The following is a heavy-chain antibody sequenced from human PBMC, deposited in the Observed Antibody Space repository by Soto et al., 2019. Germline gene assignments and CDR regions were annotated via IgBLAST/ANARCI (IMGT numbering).Heavy chain of an antibody. V-gene: IGHV1-3*01. CDR3: ARDHTYYYDSSGYYYVGYFDY. Sequence: QVQLVQSGAEVKKPGASVKVSCKASGYTFTSYAMHWVRQAPGQRLEWMGWINAGNGNTKYSQKFQGRVTITRDTSVSTAYMELSSLRSEDTAVYYCARDHTYYYDSSGYYYVGYFDYWGQGTLVTVSS. D-gene: IGHD3-22*01. J-gene: IGHJ4*02. CDR1: GYTFTSYA. CDR2: INAGNGNT.